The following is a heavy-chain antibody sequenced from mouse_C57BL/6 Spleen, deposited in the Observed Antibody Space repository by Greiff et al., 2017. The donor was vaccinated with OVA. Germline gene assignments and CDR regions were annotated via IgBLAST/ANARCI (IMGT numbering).Heavy chain of an antibody. CDR1: GYTFTSYG. V-gene: IGHV1-81*01. Sequence: QVQLQQSGAELARPGASVKLSCKASGYTFTSYGISWVKQRTGQGLEWIGEIYPRSGNTYYNEKFKGKATLTADKSSSTAYMALRSLTSEDAAVYFCARVSNYSSMDYWGQGTSVTVSS. CDR3: ARVSNYSSMDY. J-gene: IGHJ4*01. D-gene: IGHD2-5*01. CDR2: IYPRSGNT.